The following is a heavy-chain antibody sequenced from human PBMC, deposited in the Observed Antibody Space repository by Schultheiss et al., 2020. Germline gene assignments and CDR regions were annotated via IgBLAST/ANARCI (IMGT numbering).Heavy chain of an antibody. D-gene: IGHD3-22*01. V-gene: IGHV4-34*09. CDR1: GDSINSYY. Sequence: SETLSLTCTVSGDSINSYYWSWIRQPPGKGLEWIGEINHSGSTYYNPSLKSRVTISVDTSKNQFSLKLSSVTAADTAVYYCARAGSITMIVVDAFDIWGQGTMVTVSS. J-gene: IGHJ3*02. CDR2: INHSGST. CDR3: ARAGSITMIVVDAFDI.